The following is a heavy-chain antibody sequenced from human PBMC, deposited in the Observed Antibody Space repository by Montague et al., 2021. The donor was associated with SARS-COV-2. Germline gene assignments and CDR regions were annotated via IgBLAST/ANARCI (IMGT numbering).Heavy chain of an antibody. J-gene: IGHJ6*02. CDR1: GGSFSGYY. CDR2: INHSGST. Sequence: SETLSLTCAVYGGSFSGYYWSWIRQPPGKGLEWIGEINHSGSTNYNPSLKSRVTISVDTSKNQFSLKLSSVTAADTAVYYCARVRAVPAAMRIFSLGRSYYGMDVCGQGTTVTVSS. D-gene: IGHD2-2*01. V-gene: IGHV4-34*01. CDR3: ARVRAVPAAMRIFSLGRSYYGMDV.